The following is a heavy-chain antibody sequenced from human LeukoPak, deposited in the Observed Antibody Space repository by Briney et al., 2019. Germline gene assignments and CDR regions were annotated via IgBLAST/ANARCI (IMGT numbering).Heavy chain of an antibody. CDR2: MNPNSGNT. V-gene: IGHV1-8*01. Sequence: ASVKVSCKASGYTFTSYDINWVRQATGQGLEWMGWMNPNSGNTGYAQKFQGSVTMTRNASISTAYMELSSLRSEDTAVYYCARGTAPVYRKGMDVWGQGTTVTVSS. J-gene: IGHJ6*02. D-gene: IGHD5-18*01. CDR1: GYTFTSYD. CDR3: ARGTAPVYRKGMDV.